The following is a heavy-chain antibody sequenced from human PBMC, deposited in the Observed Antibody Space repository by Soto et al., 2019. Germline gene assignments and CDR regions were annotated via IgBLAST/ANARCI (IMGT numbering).Heavy chain of an antibody. J-gene: IGHJ6*02. CDR2: ISYDGSNK. V-gene: IGHV3-30-3*01. Sequence: QVQLVESGGGVVQPGRSLRLSCAASGFTFSSYAMHWVRQAPGKGLEWVAVISYDGSNKYYADSVKGRFTISRDNSKXTXXXQXASLRAEDTAVYYCARAGCDGGSCYTLVGLRYGMDVWGQGPTVTVSS. CDR3: ARAGCDGGSCYTLVGLRYGMDV. CDR1: GFTFSSYA. D-gene: IGHD2-15*01.